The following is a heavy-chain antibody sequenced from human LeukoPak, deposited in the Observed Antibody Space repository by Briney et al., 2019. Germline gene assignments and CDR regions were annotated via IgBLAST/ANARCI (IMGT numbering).Heavy chain of an antibody. CDR1: GYTFTGYY. V-gene: IGHV1-69*04. J-gene: IGHJ4*02. CDR3: ARGPIVGATTVDY. D-gene: IGHD1-26*01. Sequence: ASVKVSCKASGYTFTGYYMHWVRQAPGQGLEWMGRIIPILGIANYAQKFQGRVTITADKSTSTAYMELSSLRSEDTAVYCCARGPIVGATTVDYWGQGTLVTVSS. CDR2: IIPILGIA.